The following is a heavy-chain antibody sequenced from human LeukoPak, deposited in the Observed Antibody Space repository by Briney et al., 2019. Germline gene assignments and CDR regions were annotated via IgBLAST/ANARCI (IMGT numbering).Heavy chain of an antibody. CDR2: ITSSGSTM. J-gene: IGHJ4*02. V-gene: IGHV3-48*03. CDR1: GFTFSSYQ. CDR3: ARGGYSGFY. Sequence: GGSLRPSCAASGFTFSSYQMNWVRQAPGKGLEWVSYITSSGSTMYYADSVRGRFTISRDNAKNSLYLQMNSLRAEDTAVYYCARGGYSGFYWGQGTLVTVSS. D-gene: IGHD5-12*01.